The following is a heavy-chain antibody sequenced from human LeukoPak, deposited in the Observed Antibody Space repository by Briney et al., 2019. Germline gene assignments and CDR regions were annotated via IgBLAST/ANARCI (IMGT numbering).Heavy chain of an antibody. V-gene: IGHV3-53*01. CDR1: GFIVSANY. Sequence: GGSLRLSCAASGFIVSANYMSWVRQTPGKGLEWVSIFYSGGATFYVDSVKGRFTISRDNSKNTLYLQMNSLRAEDTAVYYCAKDLELTLPLRFDYWGQGTLVTVSS. D-gene: IGHD1-7*01. J-gene: IGHJ4*02. CDR2: FYSGGAT. CDR3: AKDLELTLPLRFDY.